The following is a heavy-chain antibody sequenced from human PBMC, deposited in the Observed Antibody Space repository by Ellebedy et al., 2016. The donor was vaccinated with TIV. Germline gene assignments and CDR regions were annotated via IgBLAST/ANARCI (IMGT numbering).Heavy chain of an antibody. CDR2: ITGCGDTT. D-gene: IGHD6-19*01. CDR3: VRVMWPVPGPVDPFDY. J-gene: IGHJ4*02. Sequence: GESLKISCAASGFTFSSHGMAWVRQAPGKGLEWLSGITGCGDTTYYSDSVKGRFTISRDNSKNTLFLQLRSLRAEDTAVFYCVRVMWPVPGPVDPFDYWGQGTPVTVSS. CDR1: GFTFSSHG. V-gene: IGHV3-23*01.